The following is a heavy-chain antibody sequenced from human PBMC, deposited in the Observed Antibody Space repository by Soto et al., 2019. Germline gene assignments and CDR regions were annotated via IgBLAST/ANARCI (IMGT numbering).Heavy chain of an antibody. V-gene: IGHV3-23*01. J-gene: IGHJ6*02. CDR3: AKDRRGVPAADFMDV. Sequence: PGGSLRLSCAASGFTFSSYAMSWVRQAPGKGLEWVSAISGSGGSTYYADSVKGRFTISRDNSENTLYLQMNSLRAEDTAVYYCAKDRRGVPAADFMDVWGQGTTVTVSS. CDR2: ISGSGGST. CDR1: GFTFSSYA. D-gene: IGHD2-2*01.